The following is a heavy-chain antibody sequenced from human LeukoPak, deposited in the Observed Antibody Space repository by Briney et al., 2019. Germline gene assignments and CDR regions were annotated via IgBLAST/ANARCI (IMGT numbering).Heavy chain of an antibody. Sequence: GGSLRLSCAASGFTFSSYGMHWVRQAPGKGLEWVAVISYDGSNKYYADSVKGRFTISRDNSKNTLYLQMNSLRAEDTAVYYCAKGDFGAVPILMIWGQGTLVTVSS. J-gene: IGHJ4*02. CDR3: AKGDFGAVPILMI. D-gene: IGHD3-3*01. CDR2: ISYDGSNK. CDR1: GFTFSSYG. V-gene: IGHV3-30*18.